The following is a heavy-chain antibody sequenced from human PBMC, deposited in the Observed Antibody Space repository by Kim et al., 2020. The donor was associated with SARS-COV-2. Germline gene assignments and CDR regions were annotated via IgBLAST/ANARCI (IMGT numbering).Heavy chain of an antibody. Sequence: FQGRVTMTEDTSTDTAYMELSSLRSEDTAVYYCATAIVVPAAMPNWYFDLWGRGTLVTVSS. D-gene: IGHD2-2*01. CDR3: ATAIVVPAAMPNWYFDL. J-gene: IGHJ2*01. V-gene: IGHV1-24*01.